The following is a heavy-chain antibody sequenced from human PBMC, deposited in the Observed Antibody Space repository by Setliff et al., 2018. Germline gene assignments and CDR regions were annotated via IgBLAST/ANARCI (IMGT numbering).Heavy chain of an antibody. CDR3: AAPGGGSYRF. V-gene: IGHV4-39*01. D-gene: IGHD1-26*01. J-gene: IGHJ4*02. Sequence: SETLSLTCTASGGSISTDHYYWGWIRQPPGKGLEWIGSIDYTGNTWHNPSLKSRVTISVDTSKNQFSLNLSSVTAAGTAVYYCAAPGGGSYRFWGQGTLVTVSS. CDR2: IDYTGNT. CDR1: GGSISTDHYY.